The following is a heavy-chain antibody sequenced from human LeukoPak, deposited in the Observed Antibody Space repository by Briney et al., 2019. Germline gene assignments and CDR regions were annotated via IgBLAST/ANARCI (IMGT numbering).Heavy chain of an antibody. CDR3: AGNQEIDYYDSSGFYWGVEY. CDR2: ISGGGGTI. CDR1: GFTFSSYS. J-gene: IGHJ4*02. V-gene: IGHV3-48*01. D-gene: IGHD3-22*01. Sequence: GGSLRLSCAASGFTFSSYSMNWVRQAPGKGLEWVAYISGGGGTIYYAGSVKGRFTISRDNAKNSLYLQMDSLRAEDTAVYYCAGNQEIDYYDSSGFYWGVEYWGQGTLVTVSS.